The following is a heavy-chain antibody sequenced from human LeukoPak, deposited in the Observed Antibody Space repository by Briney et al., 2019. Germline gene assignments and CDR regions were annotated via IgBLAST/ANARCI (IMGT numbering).Heavy chain of an antibody. CDR2: ISGSGGST. V-gene: IGHV3-23*01. D-gene: IGHD6-13*01. J-gene: IGHJ6*03. CDR1: GFTFSSYA. CDR3: AKDGLIAAAAFAYYYYYMDV. Sequence: GESLKISCAASGFTFSSYAMSWVRQAPGKGLEWVSAISGSGGSTYYADSVKGRFTISRDNSKNTLYLQMNSLRAEDTAVYYCAKDGLIAAAAFAYYYYYMDVWGKGTTVTVSS.